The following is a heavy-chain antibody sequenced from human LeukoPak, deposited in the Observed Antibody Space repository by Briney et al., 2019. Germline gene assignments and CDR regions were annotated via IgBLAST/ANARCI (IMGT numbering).Heavy chain of an antibody. V-gene: IGHV3-21*01. CDR1: GFNFSSYS. Sequence: PGGSLRLSCAASGFNFSSYSMNWVRQAPGKGLEWVSSISSSSSYIYYADSVKGRFTISRDNAKNSLYLQMNSLRAEDTAVYYCARVGGLSFYGMDVWGQGTTVTVSS. CDR3: ARVGGLSFYGMDV. D-gene: IGHD3-16*02. J-gene: IGHJ6*02. CDR2: ISSSSSYI.